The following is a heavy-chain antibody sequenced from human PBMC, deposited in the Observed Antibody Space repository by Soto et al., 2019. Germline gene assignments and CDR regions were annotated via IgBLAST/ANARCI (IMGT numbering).Heavy chain of an antibody. CDR2: INPSGGST. D-gene: IGHD1-1*01. Sequence: ASVKVSCKASGYTFTSYYMHWVRQAPGQGLEWMGIINPSGGSTSYAQKFQGRVTMTRDMSTSTVYMELSSLRSEDTAVYYCAREWGPSTKPRGSDYWGQGTLVTVSS. J-gene: IGHJ4*02. V-gene: IGHV1-46*03. CDR3: AREWGPSTKPRGSDY. CDR1: GYTFTSYY.